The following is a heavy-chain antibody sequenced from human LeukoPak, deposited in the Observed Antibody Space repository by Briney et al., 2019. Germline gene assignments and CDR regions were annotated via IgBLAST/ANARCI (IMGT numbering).Heavy chain of an antibody. CDR2: ISYDGSNK. D-gene: IGHD3-3*01. CDR1: GFTFSSYA. V-gene: IGHV3-30-3*01. Sequence: GGSLRLSCAASGFTFSSYAMHWVRQAPGKGLEWVAVISYDGSNKYYEDSVKGRFTISRDNSKNTLYLQMNSLRAEDTAVYYCARGGLIFGVVIIAGTQSDAFDIWGQGTMVTVSS. J-gene: IGHJ3*02. CDR3: ARGGLIFGVVIIAGTQSDAFDI.